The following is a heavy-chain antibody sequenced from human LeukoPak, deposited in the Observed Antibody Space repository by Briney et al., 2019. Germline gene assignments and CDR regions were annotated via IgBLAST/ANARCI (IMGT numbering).Heavy chain of an antibody. D-gene: IGHD3-3*01. CDR2: INTNTGNP. CDR3: ARGPYYDFWSGYYPLYYYGMDV. CDR1: GYTFTSYA. Sequence: ASVKVSCKASGYTFTSYAMNWVRQAPGQGLEWMGWINTNTGNPTYAQGFTGRFVFSLDTSVSTAYLQISSLEAEDTAVYYCARGPYYDFWSGYYPLYYYGMDVWGQGTTVTVSS. V-gene: IGHV7-4-1*02. J-gene: IGHJ6*02.